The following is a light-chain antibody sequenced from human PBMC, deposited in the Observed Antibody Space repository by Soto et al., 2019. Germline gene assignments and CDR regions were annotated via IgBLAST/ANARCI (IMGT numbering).Light chain of an antibody. J-gene: IGKJ4*01. V-gene: IGKV3-15*01. CDR2: GAS. CDR3: QQYNNWPF. Sequence: EIVMTQSPATLSVSLGERATLSCRASQSVSSNLAWYQQKPGQAPRLLIYGASTRATGIPARFSGSGSGTEFTLTINNLQSEDFAVYYCQQYNNWPFFGGGTKVEIK. CDR1: QSVSSN.